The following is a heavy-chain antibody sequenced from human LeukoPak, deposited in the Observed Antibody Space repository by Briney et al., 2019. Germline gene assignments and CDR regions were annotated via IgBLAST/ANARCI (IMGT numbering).Heavy chain of an antibody. Sequence: GGSLRLSCAVSGFTFSSYSMNWVRQAPGKGLEWVSSISSSSSYIYYADSVKGRFTISRDNAKNTLYLQMNSLRAEDTAVYYCARHLNYYLDYWGQGTLVTVSS. CDR3: ARHLNYYLDY. J-gene: IGHJ4*02. CDR1: GFTFSSYS. V-gene: IGHV3-21*01. D-gene: IGHD3-10*01. CDR2: ISSSSSYI.